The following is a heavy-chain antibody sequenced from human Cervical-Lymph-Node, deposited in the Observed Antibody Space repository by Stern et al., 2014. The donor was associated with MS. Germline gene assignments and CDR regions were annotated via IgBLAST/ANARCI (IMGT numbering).Heavy chain of an antibody. V-gene: IGHV4-39*01. CDR2: ILGSDDT. J-gene: IGHJ4*02. D-gene: IGHD5-24*01. Sequence: QVQLQESGPGLVKPSETLSLTCTVSGGSISGRSYYWGWIRQSPGKGLEWIGSILGSDDTYYNPSLKSRVSISRGTSTNQFSLKLTSMTAAETAVYFCARAMAPFAIDSWGQGVLVTVSS. CDR3: ARAMAPFAIDS. CDR1: GGSISGRSYY.